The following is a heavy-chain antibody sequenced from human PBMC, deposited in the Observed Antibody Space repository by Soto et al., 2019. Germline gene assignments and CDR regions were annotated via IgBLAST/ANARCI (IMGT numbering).Heavy chain of an antibody. Sequence: QVQLVESGGGVVLPGRSLRLSCAASGFTYSSYGMHWVRQAPGKGLEWVAVIWYDGSNKYYADSVKGRFTISRDNSKNTLDMQMNSLRAEDTAVYYCARAEYSSSPIDYWGQGPLVTVSS. CDR2: IWYDGSNK. V-gene: IGHV3-33*01. CDR3: ARAEYSSSPIDY. D-gene: IGHD6-13*01. J-gene: IGHJ4*02. CDR1: GFTYSSYG.